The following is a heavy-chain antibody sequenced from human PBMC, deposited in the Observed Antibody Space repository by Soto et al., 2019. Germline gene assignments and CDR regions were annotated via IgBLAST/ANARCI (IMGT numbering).Heavy chain of an antibody. Sequence: PGGSLRLSCAASGFTFSSYAMRWVRQAPGKGLQWVSAISGSGTSTFYADSVKGRFTISRDNSKNTLYLQMDSLRVEDTAVYCCARDRYSSSAWGQGTLVTVSS. CDR1: GFTFSSYA. CDR3: ARDRYSSSA. D-gene: IGHD6-13*01. V-gene: IGHV3-23*01. J-gene: IGHJ4*02. CDR2: ISGSGTST.